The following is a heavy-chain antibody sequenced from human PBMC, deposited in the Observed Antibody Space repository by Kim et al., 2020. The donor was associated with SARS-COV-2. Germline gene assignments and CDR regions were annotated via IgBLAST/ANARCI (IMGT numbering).Heavy chain of an antibody. J-gene: IGHJ4*02. CDR3: SRGGIIVPTGPKTPFDY. CDR2: INPSGVSA. D-gene: IGHD3-10*01. V-gene: IGHV1-46*01. CDR1: GYTFTNYY. Sequence: ASVKVSCKASGYTFTNYYMHWVRQAPGQGLEWMAVINPSGVSANYAQKFQGRVTMTRDTSTSTFYMELSSLTSEDTAVYYCSRGGIIVPTGPKTPFDYWGQGTPVTVSS.